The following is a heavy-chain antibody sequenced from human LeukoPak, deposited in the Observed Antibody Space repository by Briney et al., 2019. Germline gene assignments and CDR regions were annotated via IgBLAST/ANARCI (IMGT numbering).Heavy chain of an antibody. CDR3: ARGLGPGWGYYHYYMDV. D-gene: IGHD6-19*01. CDR2: IYYSGST. Sequence: SETLSLTCTVSGVSISYYYWSWIRQSPGKGLEGIVYIYYSGSTNYNPSLKSLVTISVDTSKNQFSLKLSSVTAAETAVYYCARGLGPGWGYYHYYMDVWGKGTTVTISS. J-gene: IGHJ6*03. CDR1: GVSISYYY. V-gene: IGHV4-59*01.